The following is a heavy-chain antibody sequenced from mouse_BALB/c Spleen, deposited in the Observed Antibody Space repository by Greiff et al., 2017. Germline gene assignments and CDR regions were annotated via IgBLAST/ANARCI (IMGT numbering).Heavy chain of an antibody. J-gene: IGHJ3*01. CDR2: IYPGDGDT. Sequence: QVQLKQSGAELARPGASVKLSCKASGYTFTSYWMQWVKQRPGQGLEWIGAIYPGDGDTRYTQKFKGKATLTADKSSSTAYMQLSSLASEDSAVYYCARENYGYDEGAWFAYWGQGTLVTVSA. CDR3: ARENYGYDEGAWFAY. CDR1: GYTFTSYW. D-gene: IGHD2-2*01. V-gene: IGHV1-87*01.